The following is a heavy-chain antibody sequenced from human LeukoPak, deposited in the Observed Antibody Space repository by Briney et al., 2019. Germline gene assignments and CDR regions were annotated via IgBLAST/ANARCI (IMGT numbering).Heavy chain of an antibody. Sequence: ASVTVSFTASGYTFTVYYIHWVRQAPGQGQGRMLWINNNSGATHFAHKFQGRVTMTRDTSITTAYMDLIILRSDDTALYYCARGGCPGGNCYSIPFEYWGQGTLVTVSS. V-gene: IGHV1-2*02. J-gene: IGHJ4*02. CDR3: ARGGCPGGNCYSIPFEY. CDR2: INNNSGAT. CDR1: GYTFTVYY. D-gene: IGHD2-15*01.